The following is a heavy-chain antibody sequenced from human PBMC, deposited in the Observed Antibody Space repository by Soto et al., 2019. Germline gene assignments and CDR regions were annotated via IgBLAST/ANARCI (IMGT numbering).Heavy chain of an antibody. CDR3: SGDGYSSSCYGGDY. Sequence: QVQLVQSGAEVKQPGASVKVSCKASGYTFTSYGISWVRQAPGQGLEWMGWISAYNGNTNYAQKLQGRVTMTTDTSPSTAYMELRSLRSGDTAVYYCSGDGYSSSCYGGDYWGQGTLVTVSS. CDR2: ISAYNGNT. CDR1: GYTFTSYG. D-gene: IGHD6-13*01. J-gene: IGHJ4*02. V-gene: IGHV1-18*04.